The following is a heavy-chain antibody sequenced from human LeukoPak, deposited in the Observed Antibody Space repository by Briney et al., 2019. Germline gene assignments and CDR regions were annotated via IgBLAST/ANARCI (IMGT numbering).Heavy chain of an antibody. Sequence: GGSLRLSCAASGFIFSDRHMSWFRQAPGKGREWVSHISYSGTNIYYADSVRGRFTISRENAKNSLYLQMNSLRAEDTDVYLCVLTWGSSWYYFAYWGPGTLVTVSS. CDR3: VLTWGSSWYYFAY. CDR1: GFIFSDRH. CDR2: ISYSGTNI. J-gene: IGHJ4*02. V-gene: IGHV3-11*01. D-gene: IGHD6-13*01.